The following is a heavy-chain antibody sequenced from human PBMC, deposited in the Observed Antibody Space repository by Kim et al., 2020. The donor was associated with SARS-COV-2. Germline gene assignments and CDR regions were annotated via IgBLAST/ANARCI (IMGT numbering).Heavy chain of an antibody. Sequence: SETLSLTCIVSGGSISSGSYYWSWIRQPAGKGLEWIGRIYTSESTNYNPSLKSRVTISVDTSKNQFSLRLSSVTAADTAVYYCAREEMATVHFDYWGQGTLVTVSS. CDR2: IYTSEST. V-gene: IGHV4-61*02. D-gene: IGHD4-4*01. CDR3: AREEMATVHFDY. J-gene: IGHJ4*02. CDR1: GGSISSGSYY.